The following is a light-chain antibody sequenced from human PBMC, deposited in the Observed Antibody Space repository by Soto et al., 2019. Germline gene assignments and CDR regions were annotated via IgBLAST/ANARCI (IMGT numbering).Light chain of an antibody. Sequence: EIVLTQSPATLSLSPGERATLSCRASQSFSSSYLAWYQQKPGQAPRLLIYGASSRATGIPDRFTGSGSGTDFSPTISRLEPDDFAVYYCQQYGTSITFGQGTRLEI. V-gene: IGKV3-20*01. J-gene: IGKJ5*01. CDR3: QQYGTSIT. CDR1: QSFSSSY. CDR2: GAS.